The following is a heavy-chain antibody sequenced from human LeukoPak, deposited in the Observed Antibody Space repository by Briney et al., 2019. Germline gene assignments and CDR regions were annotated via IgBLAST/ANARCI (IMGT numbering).Heavy chain of an antibody. J-gene: IGHJ4*02. CDR3: AKDPSWSGYFDY. Sequence: GGSLRLSCAASGFTFSSYAMSWVRQAPGKGLEWVSAISGSGGSTYYADSVRGRFTISRDNSKNTQYLQMNSLRAEDTAVYYCAKDPSWSGYFDYWGQGTLVTVSS. CDR2: ISGSGGST. V-gene: IGHV3-23*01. CDR1: GFTFSSYA. D-gene: IGHD6-13*01.